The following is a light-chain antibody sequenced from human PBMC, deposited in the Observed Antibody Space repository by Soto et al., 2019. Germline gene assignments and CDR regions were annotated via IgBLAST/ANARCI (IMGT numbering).Light chain of an antibody. CDR3: SSYTGIGVLL. Sequence: QSALTQPPSVSGSPGQSVTISCTGTSSDVGKYDRVSWYQQPPGTAPKLMIFAVTNRPSGVPDRFSGSKSGNTASLTISGLQAEDEADYYCSSYTGIGVLLFGGGTKVTVL. J-gene: IGLJ2*01. CDR1: SSDVGKYDR. CDR2: AVT. V-gene: IGLV2-18*02.